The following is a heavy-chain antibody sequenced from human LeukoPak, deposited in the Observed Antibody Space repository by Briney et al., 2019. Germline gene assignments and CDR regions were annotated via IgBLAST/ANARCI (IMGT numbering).Heavy chain of an antibody. CDR2: ISAYNGNT. D-gene: IGHD4-23*01. V-gene: IGHV1-18*01. J-gene: IGHJ6*02. CDR3: ARISGGNSGYYYYYGMDV. Sequence: ASVKVSCKASGYTFTSYGISWVRQAPGQGLEWMGWISAYNGNTNYAQKLQGRVIMTTDTSTSTAYMELRSLRSDDTAVYYCARISGGNSGYYYYYGMDVWGQGTTVTVSS. CDR1: GYTFTSYG.